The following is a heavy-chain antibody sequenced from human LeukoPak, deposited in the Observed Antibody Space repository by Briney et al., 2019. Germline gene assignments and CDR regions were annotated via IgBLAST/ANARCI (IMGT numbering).Heavy chain of an antibody. CDR2: IKQDGSEK. J-gene: IGHJ4*02. Sequence: PGGSLRLSCAASGFTFSSYWMSWVRQAPGKGLEWVANIKQDGSEKYYVDSVKGRFTISRDNAKNSLYLQMNSLRAEDTAVYYCARDFLGDFDWLTGSFDYWGQGTLVTVSS. D-gene: IGHD3-9*01. V-gene: IGHV3-7*01. CDR3: ARDFLGDFDWLTGSFDY. CDR1: GFTFSSYW.